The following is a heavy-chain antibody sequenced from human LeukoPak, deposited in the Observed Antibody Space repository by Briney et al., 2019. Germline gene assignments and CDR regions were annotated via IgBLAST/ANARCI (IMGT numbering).Heavy chain of an antibody. CDR1: GGSISSSSYY. D-gene: IGHD3-3*01. CDR3: ARFWSGAYDAFDI. CDR2: IYYSGST. J-gene: IGHJ3*02. V-gene: IGHV4-39*01. Sequence: PSETLSLPCTVSGGSISSSSYYWGWIRQPPGKGLEWIGCIYYSGSTYYNPSLKSRVTISVDTSKNQFSLKLSSVTAADTAVYYCARFWSGAYDAFDIWGQGTTVTLSS.